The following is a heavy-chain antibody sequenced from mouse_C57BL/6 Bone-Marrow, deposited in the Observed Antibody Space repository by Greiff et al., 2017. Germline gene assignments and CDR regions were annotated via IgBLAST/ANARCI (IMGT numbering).Heavy chain of an antibody. J-gene: IGHJ4*01. CDR3: ARGYYGSSYAMDY. CDR1: GYTFTSYW. Sequence: VQLQQPGAELVRPGSSVKLSCKASGYTFTSYWMHWVKQRPIQGLEWIGNIDPSDSETHYNQKFKDKATLTVDKSSSTAYMQLSSLTSEDSAVYYCARGYYGSSYAMDYWGQGTSGTVSS. D-gene: IGHD1-1*01. V-gene: IGHV1-52*01. CDR2: IDPSDSET.